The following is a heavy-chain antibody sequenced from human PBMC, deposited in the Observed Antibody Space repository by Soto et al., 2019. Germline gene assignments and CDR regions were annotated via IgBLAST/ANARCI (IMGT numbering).Heavy chain of an antibody. Sequence: ASVKVSCKASGYTFTNYGITWVRQAPGQGLEWMGLISAYNGNTHYTQRFQGRVTMTTDTSTSTVYMELSSLRSEDTAVYYCARDGTYYYDSSGYYIDYWGQGTLVTVSS. CDR3: ARDGTYYYDSSGYYIDY. V-gene: IGHV1-18*01. D-gene: IGHD3-22*01. CDR1: GYTFTNYG. CDR2: ISAYNGNT. J-gene: IGHJ4*02.